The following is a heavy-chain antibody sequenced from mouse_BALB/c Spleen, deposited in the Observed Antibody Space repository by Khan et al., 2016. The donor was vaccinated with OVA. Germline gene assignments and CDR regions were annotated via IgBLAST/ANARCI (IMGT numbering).Heavy chain of an antibody. Sequence: QIQLVQSGPELKKPGETVRISCKASGYTFTTAGMQWVQKMPGKGLKWIGWINTHSGVPKYAEDFKGRFAFSLETSANTANLQITNLKNEDTATYFCARGGVAYYRYDGGAMDYWGQGTSVTVSS. CDR3: ARGGVAYYRYDGGAMDY. CDR1: GYTFTTAG. D-gene: IGHD2-14*01. V-gene: IGHV9-4*02. CDR2: INTHSGVP. J-gene: IGHJ4*01.